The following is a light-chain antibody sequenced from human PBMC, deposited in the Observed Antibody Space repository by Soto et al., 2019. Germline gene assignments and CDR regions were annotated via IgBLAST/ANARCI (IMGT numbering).Light chain of an antibody. J-gene: IGLJ1*01. Sequence: QSVVTQPASVSGSPGQSITISCTGTSSDVGSYNLVSWYQQHPGKAPKLMIYEGSKRPSGVSNRFSGSKSGNTAPLTISGLQAEDEADYYCCSYAGSSTSYVFGTGTKVTVL. CDR3: CSYAGSSTSYV. CDR2: EGS. V-gene: IGLV2-23*01. CDR1: SSDVGSYNL.